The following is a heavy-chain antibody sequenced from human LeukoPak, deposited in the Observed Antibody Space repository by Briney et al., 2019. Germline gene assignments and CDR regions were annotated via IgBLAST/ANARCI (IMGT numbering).Heavy chain of an antibody. CDR3: ARATAPDHFDY. D-gene: IGHD5-18*01. Sequence: ASVKVSCKASGYTFTSYDINWVRQATGQGLEWMGWMNPNSSGTNYAQKFQGWVTMTRDTSISTAYMELSRLRSDDTAVYYCARATAPDHFDYWGQGTLVTVSS. J-gene: IGHJ4*02. CDR2: MNPNSSGT. V-gene: IGHV1-2*04. CDR1: GYTFTSYD.